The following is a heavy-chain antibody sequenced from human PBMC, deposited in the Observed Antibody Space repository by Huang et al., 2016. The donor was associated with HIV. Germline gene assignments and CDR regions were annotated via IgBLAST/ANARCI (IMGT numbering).Heavy chain of an antibody. D-gene: IGHD6-13*01. CDR1: GFTFSSYG. CDR3: AKGGSAAAVLDF. CDR2: ISYDAKTK. V-gene: IGHV3-30*18. J-gene: IGHJ4*02. Sequence: QVQLVESGGGVVQPGRSLRISCAASGFTFSSYGMHWVRQARGKGLEWVAVISYDAKTKYYADSVKGRFSISRDNSKTTVYLQLNSLRVEDTAVYYCAKGGSAAAVLDFWGQGTLVTVSS.